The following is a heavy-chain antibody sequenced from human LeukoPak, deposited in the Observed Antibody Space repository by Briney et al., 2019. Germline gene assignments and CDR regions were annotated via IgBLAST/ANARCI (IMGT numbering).Heavy chain of an antibody. V-gene: IGHV4-39*01. CDR1: GGSISSSSYY. CDR2: IYYSGST. D-gene: IGHD1-26*01. J-gene: IGHJ3*02. Sequence: PSDTLSLTCTVSGGSISSSSYYWGWIRQPPWKGLEWIGSIYYSGSTYYNLSLKSRVTISRDTSKNQFSLRLTSVTAADTAVYFCARHRGVGATSRRDAFDIWGQGTMVTVSS. CDR3: ARHRGVGATSRRDAFDI.